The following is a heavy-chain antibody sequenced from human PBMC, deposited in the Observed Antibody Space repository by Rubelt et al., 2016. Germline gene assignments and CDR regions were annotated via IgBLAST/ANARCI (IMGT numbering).Heavy chain of an antibody. Sequence: TFSSYWMHWVRQAPGKGLVWVSRINSDGSNTNYADSVKGRFTTSRDNSKNTLYLQMNSLRAEATAIYYCAKDLGGGGYSSSWYEFGYWGQGTLVTVSS. CDR1: TFSSYW. J-gene: IGHJ4*02. CDR3: AKDLGGGGYSSSWYEFGY. V-gene: IGHV3-74*01. CDR2: INSDGSNT. D-gene: IGHD6-13*01.